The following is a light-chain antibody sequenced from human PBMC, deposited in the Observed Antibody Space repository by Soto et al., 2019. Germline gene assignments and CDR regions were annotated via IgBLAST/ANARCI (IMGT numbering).Light chain of an antibody. CDR1: SSNIGSNT. Sequence: QSVLTQPPSASGTPGQRVTISCSGSSSNIGSNTVNWYQQLPRTAPKLVIYTNNQRPSGVPDRFSGSKSGTSASLAISGLQSADEADYYCAAWDDSLYGYVFGTGTKVTVL. CDR2: TNN. V-gene: IGLV1-44*01. J-gene: IGLJ1*01. CDR3: AAWDDSLYGYV.